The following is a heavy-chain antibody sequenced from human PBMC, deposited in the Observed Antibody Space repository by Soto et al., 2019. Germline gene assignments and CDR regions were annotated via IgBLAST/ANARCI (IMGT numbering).Heavy chain of an antibody. V-gene: IGHV3-23*01. D-gene: IGHD6-19*01. CDR3: ARDLWGSSGWARYLGLEFDY. CDR2: ISSSGNT. CDR1: GCTFSTYA. Sequence: GGPHRLSCTSSGCTFSTYAMHWVRQAPGKGLEWVSGISSSGNTDYADSVKGRFTISRDNSKNTLYLQMNSLRAEDTAVYYCARDLWGSSGWARYLGLEFDYWGQGTLVTVSS. J-gene: IGHJ4*02.